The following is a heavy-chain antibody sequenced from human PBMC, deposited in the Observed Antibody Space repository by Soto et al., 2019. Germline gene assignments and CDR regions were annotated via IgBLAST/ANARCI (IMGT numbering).Heavy chain of an antibody. J-gene: IGHJ6*02. V-gene: IGHV3-48*02. D-gene: IGHD6-6*01. CDR2: ISSSSSTI. Sequence: HPGGSLRLSCAASGFTFSSYSMNWVRQAPGKGLEWVSYISSSSSTIYYADSVKGRFTISRDNAKNSLYLQMNSLRDEDTAVFYCARRLDSSSSPAGMDVWGQGTTVTVSS. CDR1: GFTFSSYS. CDR3: ARRLDSSSSPAGMDV.